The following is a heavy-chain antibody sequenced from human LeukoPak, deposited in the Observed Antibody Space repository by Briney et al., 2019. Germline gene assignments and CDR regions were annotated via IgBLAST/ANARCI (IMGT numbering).Heavy chain of an antibody. J-gene: IGHJ5*02. CDR2: INHSGST. V-gene: IGHV4-34*01. D-gene: IGHD2-2*02. Sequence: PSETLSLTCAVYGGSFSGYYWSWIRQPPGKGLEWIGEINHSGSTNYNPSLKSRVTISVDTSKNQFSLKLSSVTAADTAVYYCARVRRYHNWFDPWGQGTLVTVSS. CDR3: ARVRRYHNWFDP. CDR1: GGSFSGYY.